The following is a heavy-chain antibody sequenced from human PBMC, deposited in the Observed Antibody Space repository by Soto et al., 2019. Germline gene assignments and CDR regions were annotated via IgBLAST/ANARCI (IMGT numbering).Heavy chain of an antibody. CDR2: ISAYNGNT. CDR1: GYTFTSYG. J-gene: IGHJ3*02. CDR3: AQDSSGYWGFDI. D-gene: IGHD3-22*01. V-gene: IGHV1-18*01. Sequence: ASVKVSCKASGYTFTSYGISWVRQAPGQGLEWMGWISAYNGNTNYAQKLQGRVTLTTDTSTSTAYMELRSLRSDDTAVYYCAQDSSGYWGFDIWGQGTMVTVSS.